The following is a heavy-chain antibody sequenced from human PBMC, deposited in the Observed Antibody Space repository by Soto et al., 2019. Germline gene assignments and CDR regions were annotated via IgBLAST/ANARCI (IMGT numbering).Heavy chain of an antibody. CDR2: ISGSGGST. Sequence: GGSLRLSCAASGFTFSSYAMSWVRQAPGKGLEWVSAISGSGGSTYYADSVKGRFTISRDNSKNTLYLQMNSLRAEDTAVYYCAKDLSRVVPAAIYYYYGMDVWGQGTTVTVS. J-gene: IGHJ6*02. CDR1: GFTFSSYA. CDR3: AKDLSRVVPAAIYYYYGMDV. V-gene: IGHV3-23*01. D-gene: IGHD2-2*01.